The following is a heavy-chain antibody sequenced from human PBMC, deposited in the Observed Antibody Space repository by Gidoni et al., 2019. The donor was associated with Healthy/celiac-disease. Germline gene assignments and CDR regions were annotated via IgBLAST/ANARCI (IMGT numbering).Heavy chain of an antibody. CDR1: CGSIRLGGYS. D-gene: IGHD3-22*01. Sequence: QVQLQESGPALVKPSQTLSLTCAVSCGSIRLGGYSWSWIRQPPGKGLEWIGYIYYSGSTYYTPSLKSRVTRSVDTSKNQVSLKLSSVTAADTAVYYGARGGRPDYYDSYNDWFDPWGQVTLVTVSS. J-gene: IGHJ5*02. CDR3: ARGGRPDYYDSYNDWFDP. CDR2: IYYSGST. V-gene: IGHV4-30-4*07.